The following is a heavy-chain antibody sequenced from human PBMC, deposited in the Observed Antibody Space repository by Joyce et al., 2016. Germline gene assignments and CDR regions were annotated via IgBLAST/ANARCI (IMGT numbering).Heavy chain of an antibody. Sequence: QVQLVESGGGVVQPGRSLRLSCAAFGFTFSSYAMHWVRQAPGKGLEWVAVISYDKTKRYYADSVKGRVTISRDNYKNTLYLQMNSLRAEDTAVYYCAREGFGELSWFDPWGQGTLVTVSS. CDR3: AREGFGELSWFDP. D-gene: IGHD3-10*01. CDR1: GFTFSSYA. J-gene: IGHJ5*02. V-gene: IGHV3-30*04. CDR2: ISYDKTKR.